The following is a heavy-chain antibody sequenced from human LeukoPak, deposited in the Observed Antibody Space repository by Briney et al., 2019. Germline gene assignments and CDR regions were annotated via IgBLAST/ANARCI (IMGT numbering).Heavy chain of an antibody. CDR3: ARRYSSSWYFFDY. V-gene: IGHV1-69*06. J-gene: IGHJ4*02. D-gene: IGHD6-13*01. Sequence: SVKVSCKASGYTFTSYDINWVRQATGQGLEWLGGIIPIFGTANYAQKFQGRVTITADKSTSTAYMELSSLRSEDTAVYYCARRYSSSWYFFDYWGQGTLVTVSS. CDR1: GYTFTSYD. CDR2: IIPIFGTA.